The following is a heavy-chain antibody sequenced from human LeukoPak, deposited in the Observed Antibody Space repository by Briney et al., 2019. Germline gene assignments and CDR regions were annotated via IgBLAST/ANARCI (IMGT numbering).Heavy chain of an antibody. CDR1: GFTFSSYD. CDR2: IGTAGDT. V-gene: IGHV3-13*01. CDR3: ARDAAQWLVKT. J-gene: IGHJ4*02. Sequence: GGSLRLSCAASGFTFSSYDMHWVRQATGKGLEWVSAIGTAGDTYYPGSVKGRFTISRENAKNSLHLQMNSLRAGDTAVYYCARDAAQWLVKTWGQGTLVTVSS. D-gene: IGHD6-19*01.